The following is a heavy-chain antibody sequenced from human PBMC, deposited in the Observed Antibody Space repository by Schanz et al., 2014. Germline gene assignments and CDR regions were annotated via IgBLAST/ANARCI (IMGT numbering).Heavy chain of an antibody. J-gene: IGHJ4*02. CDR2: INLSGGST. D-gene: IGHD4-17*01. Sequence: QVQLVQSGAEVKKPGASVKVSCKASGYTFTDYGVIWVRQAPGQGLEWMGIINLSGGSTNNAQKFQGRLTMTRDTSTSTVYMELSSLRSEDTAVYYCARGYGDSPTDFWGQGTLVTVSS. CDR1: GYTFTDYG. V-gene: IGHV1-46*01. CDR3: ARGYGDSPTDF.